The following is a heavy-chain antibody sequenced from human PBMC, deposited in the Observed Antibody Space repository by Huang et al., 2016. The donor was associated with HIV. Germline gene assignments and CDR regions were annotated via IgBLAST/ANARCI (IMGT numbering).Heavy chain of an antibody. CDR2: IYYRGST. Sequence: QLQLQESGPGLVKPSETLSLTCTVSGGSIRSDNYYWGWIRQPPGKGLEWIGSIYYRGSTYTNPSIKRRDTLTGDTSKNHFSLRMRSVTAADTAVYYCARLPGSITMIRGVITDPYWGQGTLVTVSS. D-gene: IGHD3-10*01. J-gene: IGHJ4*02. V-gene: IGHV4-39*02. CDR1: GGSIRSDNYY. CDR3: ARLPGSITMIRGVITDPY.